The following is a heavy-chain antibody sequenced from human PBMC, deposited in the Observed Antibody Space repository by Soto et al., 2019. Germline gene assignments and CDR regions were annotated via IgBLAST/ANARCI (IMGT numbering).Heavy chain of an antibody. CDR1: GGSISSGGYH. CDR2: IYYSGT. CDR3: ARGVRD. J-gene: IGHJ4*02. V-gene: IGHV4-31*03. D-gene: IGHD3-10*01. Sequence: QVQLQESGPGLVKPSQTLSLTCTVSGGSISSGGYHWSWIRQHPGKGLEWIGYIYYSGTSYNPSLKSRVTISVDTSKNQLSLKLSSVTAADTAVYFCARGVRDWGQGTLVTVSS.